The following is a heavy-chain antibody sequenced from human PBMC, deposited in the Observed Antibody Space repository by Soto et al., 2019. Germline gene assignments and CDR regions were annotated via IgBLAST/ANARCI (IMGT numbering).Heavy chain of an antibody. V-gene: IGHV4-30-4*01. CDR2: ILYSGTT. J-gene: IGHJ4*01. Sequence: QVQLQESGPGLVKPSQTLSLTCTVSGGSISSGDYYWSWIRQPPGKGLEWIGYILYSGTTNYNPSLESRLTISVDKSKNQFSLKLNSVTAADTAVYYCARNGALDYWGRGTLVTVSS. CDR3: ARNGALDY. CDR1: GGSISSGDYY. D-gene: IGHD2-8*01.